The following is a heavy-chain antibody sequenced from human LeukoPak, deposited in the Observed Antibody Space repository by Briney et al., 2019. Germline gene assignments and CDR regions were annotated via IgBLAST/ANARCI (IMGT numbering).Heavy chain of an antibody. Sequence: AVKVSFMSSGYTFTSYDINWVRQATGKGLEWMGWMNPNSGNTGYAQKFQGRVTMTRNTSISTAYMELSSLRSEDTAVYYCARQHSSGSYYNDYWGQGTLVTVSS. V-gene: IGHV1-8*01. CDR2: MNPNSGNT. CDR3: ARQHSSGSYYNDY. CDR1: GYTFTSYD. D-gene: IGHD3-10*01. J-gene: IGHJ4*02.